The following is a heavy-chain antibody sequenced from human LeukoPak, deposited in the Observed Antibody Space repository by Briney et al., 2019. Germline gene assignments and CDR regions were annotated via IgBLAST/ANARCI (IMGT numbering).Heavy chain of an antibody. D-gene: IGHD6-13*01. CDR2: MSYSGST. CDR3: ARNRGGAAAGFDP. V-gene: IGHV4-59*01. J-gene: IGHJ5*02. CDR1: GGSISSYY. Sequence: ASETLSLTCTVSGGSISSYYWSWIRQPPGKGLEWIGHMSYSGSTNYNPSLKSRVTISLDTPKSQFSLKLSSVTAADTAVYYCARNRGGAAAGFDPWGQGTLVTVSS.